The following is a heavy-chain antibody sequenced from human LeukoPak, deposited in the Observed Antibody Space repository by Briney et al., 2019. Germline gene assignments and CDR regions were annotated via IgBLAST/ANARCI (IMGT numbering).Heavy chain of an antibody. D-gene: IGHD2-15*01. CDR3: ARGAPGSYCSGGSCPYFDY. V-gene: IGHV1-8*01. Sequence: ASVKVSCKASGYTFTSYDINWVRQATGQGLEWMGWVNPNSGHTGYAQEFQGRVTMTRNTSISTAYMELSSLRSEDTAVYYCARGAPGSYCSGGSCPYFDYWGQGTLVSVSS. CDR2: VNPNSGHT. J-gene: IGHJ4*02. CDR1: GYTFTSYD.